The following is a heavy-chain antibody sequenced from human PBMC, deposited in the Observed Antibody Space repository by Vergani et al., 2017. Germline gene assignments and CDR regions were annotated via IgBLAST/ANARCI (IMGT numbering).Heavy chain of an antibody. J-gene: IGHJ6*03. CDR1: GFTFSSYG. Sequence: QVQLVESGGGVVQPGRSLRLSCAASGFTFSSYGMHWVRQAPGKGLEWVAVIWYDGSNKYYADSVKGRFTISRDNSKNTLYLKMNSLRAEDTAVYYCARDQDYYGDYSMDVWGKGTTVTVSS. CDR3: ARDQDYYGDYSMDV. V-gene: IGHV3-33*01. D-gene: IGHD4-17*01. CDR2: IWYDGSNK.